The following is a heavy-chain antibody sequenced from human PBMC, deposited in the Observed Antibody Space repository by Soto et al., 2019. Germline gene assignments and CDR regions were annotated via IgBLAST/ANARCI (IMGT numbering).Heavy chain of an antibody. D-gene: IGHD6-6*01. J-gene: IGHJ3*01. CDR1: GSSLSTSGAG. CDR3: ARGVATLPVFAFDV. CDR2: IYWNDDK. Sequence: QITLKGSGPTLVKPTQTLTLTCSLSGSSLSTSGAGLGWLRQPPGKALEWLAHIYWNDDKHYSPSLKSRLTITKDTSKNQAVLTMTNMDPVDTATYYCARGVATLPVFAFDVWGQGTMVTVSS. V-gene: IGHV2-5*01.